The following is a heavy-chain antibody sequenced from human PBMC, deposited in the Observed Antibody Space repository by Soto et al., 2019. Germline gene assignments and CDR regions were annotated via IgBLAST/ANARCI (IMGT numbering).Heavy chain of an antibody. CDR3: VMVDNYVTPTPQDV. Sequence: QVQLVQSGEEVKKPGASVKVSCKASGYIFVNYGIAWLRQAPGQGLEWMGWLSPYTGNTHSATKVQGRLTMTTDTSTSTAYMDLGSLTSDDTAVYYCVMVDNYVTPTPQDVWGQGTTVTVSS. CDR2: LSPYTGNT. V-gene: IGHV1-18*01. J-gene: IGHJ6*02. D-gene: IGHD3-16*01. CDR1: GYIFVNYG.